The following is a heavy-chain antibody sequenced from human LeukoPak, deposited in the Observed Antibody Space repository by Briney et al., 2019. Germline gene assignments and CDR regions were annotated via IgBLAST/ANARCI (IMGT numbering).Heavy chain of an antibody. CDR2: MSYDGGNE. D-gene: IGHD6-19*01. V-gene: IGHV3-30*04. CDR1: GYTFSHYA. J-gene: IGHJ3*02. Sequence: GGSLRLSCVASGYTFSHYAIHWVRQAPGKGLEWVAFMSYDGGNEYYADSVKGRFTISRDNSKNTVYLQMNSLRAEDMALYYCAKAVAGTLSYGAFDIWGQGTMVTVSS. CDR3: AKAVAGTLSYGAFDI.